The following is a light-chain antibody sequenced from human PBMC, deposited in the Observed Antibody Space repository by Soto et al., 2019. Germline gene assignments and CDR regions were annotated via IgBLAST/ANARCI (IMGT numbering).Light chain of an antibody. CDR3: QQRGNWPRT. CDR1: QSVSSY. CDR2: DAS. Sequence: EIVLTQSPATLSLSPGERATLSCRASQSVSSYLAWYQQKPGQAPRLLIYDASNRATGIPARFSGSGSGTDFTLTISSLGPEDFAVYYCQQRGNWPRTFGQGTKLEIK. V-gene: IGKV3-11*01. J-gene: IGKJ2*01.